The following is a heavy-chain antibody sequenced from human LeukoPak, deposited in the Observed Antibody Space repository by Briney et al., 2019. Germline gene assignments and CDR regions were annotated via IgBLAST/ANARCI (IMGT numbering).Heavy chain of an antibody. V-gene: IGHV3-53*01. Sequence: GGSLRLSCTVSGLTVSTNSMSWVRQAPGKGLERVSFIYSDNTHYSDSVTGRFTISRDNSKNTLYLQMNSLRAEDTAVYYCARRAGAYSHPYDYWGQGTLVTVSS. CDR3: ARRAGAYSHPYDY. D-gene: IGHD4/OR15-4a*01. CDR2: IYSDNT. CDR1: GLTVSTNS. J-gene: IGHJ4*02.